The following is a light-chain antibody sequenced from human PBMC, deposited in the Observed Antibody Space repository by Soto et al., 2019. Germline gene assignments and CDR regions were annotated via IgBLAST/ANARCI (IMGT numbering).Light chain of an antibody. V-gene: IGLV1-44*01. CDR2: LNI. Sequence: QSVLTQPPSASGTPGQRVTSSCSGSNSNIENNPVSWFQQLPGTAPKLLIYLNIQRPSGVPDRFSGSKSGTSASLAISGLQSEDEADYYCAAWDDTLNGRVVFGGGTKLTVL. CDR1: NSNIENNP. J-gene: IGLJ2*01. CDR3: AAWDDTLNGRVV.